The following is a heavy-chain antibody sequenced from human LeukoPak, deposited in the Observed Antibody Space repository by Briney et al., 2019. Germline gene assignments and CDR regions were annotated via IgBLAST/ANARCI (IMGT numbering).Heavy chain of an antibody. V-gene: IGHV1-2*02. Sequence: GASVKVSCKASGYTFTGYYMHWVRQAPGQGLEWMGWINPNSGGTNYAQKFQGRVTMTRDTSISTAYMELSRLRSDDTAVYYCAREWPGVVVVVAATQIDYWGQGTLVTVSS. J-gene: IGHJ4*02. CDR2: INPNSGGT. D-gene: IGHD2-15*01. CDR3: AREWPGVVVVVAATQIDY. CDR1: GYTFTGYY.